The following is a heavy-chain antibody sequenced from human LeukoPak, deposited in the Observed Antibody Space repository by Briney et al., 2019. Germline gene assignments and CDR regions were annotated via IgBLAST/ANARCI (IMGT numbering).Heavy chain of an antibody. V-gene: IGHV3-7*01. CDR1: GFTFNIYS. D-gene: IGHD6-19*01. Sequence: PGGSLRLSCAASGFTFNIYSMNWVRQAPGKGLEWVAKINQDESERYYVDSLKGRFTVSRDNTKNSLFLQLNNLRAEDTAVYYCARERVQTVVAGIDYYYMDVWGRGTAVIVSS. J-gene: IGHJ6*03. CDR2: INQDESER. CDR3: ARERVQTVVAGIDYYYMDV.